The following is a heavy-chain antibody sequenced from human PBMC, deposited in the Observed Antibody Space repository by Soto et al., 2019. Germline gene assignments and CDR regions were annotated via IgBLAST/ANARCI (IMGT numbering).Heavy chain of an antibody. CDR1: GFTFRNFG. J-gene: IGHJ4*02. Sequence: EVQLVESGGGLVQPGGSLRLSCTASGFTFRNFGMNWVRQAPGKGLEWVSYIGAGSDTILYADSVKGRFTISRDDARNSLFLQMNSLRDEDTAVYYCAQGEEVGYWGQGTLVTVSA. D-gene: IGHD2-21*01. CDR2: IGAGSDTI. V-gene: IGHV3-48*02. CDR3: AQGEEVGY.